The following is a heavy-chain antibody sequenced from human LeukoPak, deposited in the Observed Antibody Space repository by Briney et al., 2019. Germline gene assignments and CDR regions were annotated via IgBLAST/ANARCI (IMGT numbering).Heavy chain of an antibody. CDR1: GFILSSYW. CDR3: ARDSGGRTVEY. J-gene: IGHJ4*02. V-gene: IGHV3-7*01. D-gene: IGHD3-10*01. Sequence: GGSMRLSCAASGFILSSYWISWVRQAQGKGLEWVANINPDGTEKYYVDSVEGRLTVFRDNNQNYLYLKMISLRVDDTAVYYCARDSGGRTVEYWGLGTLVTVSS. CDR2: INPDGTEK.